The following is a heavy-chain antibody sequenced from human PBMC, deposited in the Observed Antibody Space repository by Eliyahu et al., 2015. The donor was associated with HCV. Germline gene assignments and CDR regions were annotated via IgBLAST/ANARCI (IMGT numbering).Heavy chain of an antibody. J-gene: IGHJ4*02. CDR2: ISSGSSYI. V-gene: IGHV3-21*01. Sequence: EVQLEEFGGRLVKPGGSLRLSCAASGFNFTNYGMNWVRQAPGKGLGWVSSISSGSSYIYYVDSVKGRFTISRDDTKSSLYLQMNSLRAEDTAVYYCARVRPYSPASWGSFDFWGQGALVTVSS. D-gene: IGHD3-16*01. CDR1: GFNFTNYG. CDR3: ARVRPYSPASWGSFDF.